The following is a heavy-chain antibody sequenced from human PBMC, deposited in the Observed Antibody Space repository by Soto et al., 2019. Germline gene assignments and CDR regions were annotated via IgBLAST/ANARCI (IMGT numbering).Heavy chain of an antibody. CDR2: ISAFNGQT. V-gene: IGHV1-18*01. D-gene: IGHD3-16*01. Sequence: QVQLVQSGDAVKKPGASVKVSCRASGYTFTSYGVSWVRQAPGQGREWMGWISAFNGQTKYIQKVQGRVTLTTEASTRTAYMELRSLGYDDTAVYYCARGGDDYYGLDVWGQGTTVTVSS. CDR3: ARGGDDYYGLDV. J-gene: IGHJ6*02. CDR1: GYTFTSYG.